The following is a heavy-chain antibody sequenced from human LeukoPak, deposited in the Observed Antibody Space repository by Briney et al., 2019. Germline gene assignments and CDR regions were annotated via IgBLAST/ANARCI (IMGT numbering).Heavy chain of an antibody. CDR2: MNPNSGNT. CDR3: ARVGSGWYGGEV. Sequence: GASVKVSCKASGGTFSSYAISWVRQATGQGLEWMGWMNPNSGNTGYAQNFQGRVTMTRNTSISTAYMELSSLRPEDTAVYYCARVGSGWYGGEVWGQGTLVTVSS. J-gene: IGHJ4*02. V-gene: IGHV1-8*02. CDR1: GGTFSSYA. D-gene: IGHD6-19*01.